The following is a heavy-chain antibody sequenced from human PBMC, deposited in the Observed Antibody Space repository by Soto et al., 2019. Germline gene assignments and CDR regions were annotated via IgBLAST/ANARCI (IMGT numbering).Heavy chain of an antibody. Sequence: EVQLLESGGGLVQPGGSLRLSCAASGFTFSSYAMSWVRQAPGKGLEWVSAINGSGGSTYYADSVKGRFTISRDNSKNTLYLQMNSLRAEDTAVYYCATHRDGYNTGYFDYWGQGTLVTVSS. D-gene: IGHD5-12*01. CDR1: GFTFSSYA. J-gene: IGHJ4*02. V-gene: IGHV3-23*01. CDR3: ATHRDGYNTGYFDY. CDR2: INGSGGST.